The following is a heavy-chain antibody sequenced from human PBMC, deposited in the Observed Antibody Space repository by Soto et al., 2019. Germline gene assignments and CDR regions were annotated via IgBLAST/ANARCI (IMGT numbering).Heavy chain of an antibody. CDR2: IYYSGST. Sequence: SETLSLTCTVSGGSISSSSYYWGWIRQPPGKGLEWIGSIYYSGSTYYNPSLKSRVTISVDTSKNQFSLKLSSVTAADTAVYYCARHSGEVPEPLDYWGQGTLVTVSS. D-gene: IGHD3-10*01. CDR3: ARHSGEVPEPLDY. J-gene: IGHJ4*02. V-gene: IGHV4-39*01. CDR1: GGSISSSSYY.